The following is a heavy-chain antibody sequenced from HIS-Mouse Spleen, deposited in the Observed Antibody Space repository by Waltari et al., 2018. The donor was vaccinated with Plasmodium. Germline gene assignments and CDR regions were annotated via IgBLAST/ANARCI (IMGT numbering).Heavy chain of an antibody. CDR1: GGSISSGGYS. D-gene: IGHD2-2*01. CDR3: ARGVYCSSTSCYEDY. Sequence: QVQLQESGPGLVKPSQTLSLTCTVSGGSISSGGYSWSWIRQHPGKGLEWIGYIYYSGSTYYNPSLKSRVTISVDTSKNQFSLKLSSVTAADTAVYYCARGVYCSSTSCYEDYWGQGTLVTVSS. J-gene: IGHJ4*02. CDR2: IYYSGST. V-gene: IGHV4-31*03.